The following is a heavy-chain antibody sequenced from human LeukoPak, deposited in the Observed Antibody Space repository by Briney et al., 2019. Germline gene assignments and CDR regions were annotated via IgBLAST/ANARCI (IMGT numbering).Heavy chain of an antibody. CDR3: AGVERPHLLRYSSSWYVVY. J-gene: IGHJ4*02. CDR2: IYYSGST. V-gene: IGHV4-39*07. D-gene: IGHD6-13*01. Sequence: SETLSLTCTVSGGSISSSSYYWGWIRQPPGKGLEWIGSIYYSGSTYYNPSLKSRVTISVDTSKNQFSLKLSSVTAADTAVYYCAGVERPHLLRYSSSWYVVYWGQGTLVTVSS. CDR1: GGSISSSSYY.